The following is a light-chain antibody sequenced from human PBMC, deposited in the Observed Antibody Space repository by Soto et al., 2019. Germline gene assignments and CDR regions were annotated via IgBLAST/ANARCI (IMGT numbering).Light chain of an antibody. Sequence: QSVLTQPASVSGSPGQSITISCTGTSSDVGSYNLVSWYQQHPGKAPKLMIYEGSKRPSGVSNRFSGSKSGNTASLTISGLQTDDEAVYYCSSYTTTSRVFGGGTKVTVL. CDR3: SSYTTTSRV. V-gene: IGLV2-14*02. CDR1: SSDVGSYNL. CDR2: EGS. J-gene: IGLJ3*02.